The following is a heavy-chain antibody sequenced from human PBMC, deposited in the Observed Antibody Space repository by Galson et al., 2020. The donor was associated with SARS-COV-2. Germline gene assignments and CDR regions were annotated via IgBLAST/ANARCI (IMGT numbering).Heavy chain of an antibody. CDR3: ARVASWESSGYQSGYDWFDP. J-gene: IGHJ5*02. V-gene: IGHV4-31*03. Sequence: ETSETLSLTCTVSGGSISSGGYYWSWIRQHPGKGLEWIGYIYYSGSTYYNPSLKSRVTISVDTSKNQFSLKLGSVTAADTAVYYCARVASWESSGYQSGYDWFDPWGQGTLVTVSS. D-gene: IGHD3-22*01. CDR2: IYYSGST. CDR1: GGSISSGGYY.